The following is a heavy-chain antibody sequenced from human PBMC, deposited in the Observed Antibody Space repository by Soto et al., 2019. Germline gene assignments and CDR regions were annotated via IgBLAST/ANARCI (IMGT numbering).Heavy chain of an antibody. Sequence: GASVKVSCKASGGTFSSYAISWVRQAPGQGLEWMGGIIPIFGTANYAQKFQGRVTITADESTSTAYMELSSLRSEDTAVYYCAREIVVVAASRIYYYGMDVWGQGTTVTVSS. J-gene: IGHJ6*02. CDR1: GGTFSSYA. CDR2: IIPIFGTA. D-gene: IGHD2-15*01. CDR3: AREIVVVAASRIYYYGMDV. V-gene: IGHV1-69*13.